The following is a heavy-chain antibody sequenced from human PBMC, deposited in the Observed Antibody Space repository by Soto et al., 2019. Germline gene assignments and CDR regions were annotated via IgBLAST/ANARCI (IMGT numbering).Heavy chain of an antibody. CDR2: MNPNSGNT. CDR1: GYTFTNYD. V-gene: IGHV1-8*02. Sequence: ASVKVSCMASGYTFTNYDIDWVRPAAGQGLEWMGWMNPNSGNTGYAQTFQGRVTMTRNTSISTAYMELSSLRSEDTAVYYCATGIIKAGPDAFDIWGQGTMVTVS. CDR3: ATGIIKAGPDAFDI. J-gene: IGHJ3*02. D-gene: IGHD1-20*01.